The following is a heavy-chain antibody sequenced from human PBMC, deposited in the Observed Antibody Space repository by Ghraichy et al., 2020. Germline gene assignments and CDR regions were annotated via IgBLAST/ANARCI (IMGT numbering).Heavy chain of an antibody. CDR3: ARDIRFSSRGGMDV. J-gene: IGHJ6*02. Sequence: LSLTCAASGFTFSSYGMHWVRQAPGKGLEWVAATWYDGSNKYHADSVKGRFSISRDNSKNTLYLQMNSLRAEDTAVYYCARDIRFSSRGGMDVWGQGTTVTVSS. CDR2: TWYDGSNK. CDR1: GFTFSSYG. V-gene: IGHV3-33*01. D-gene: IGHD2-2*01.